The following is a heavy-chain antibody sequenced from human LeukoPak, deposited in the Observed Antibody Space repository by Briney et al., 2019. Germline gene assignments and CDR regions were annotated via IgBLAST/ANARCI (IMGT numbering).Heavy chain of an antibody. D-gene: IGHD3-10*01. CDR3: ARKVRGVNYYYGMDV. V-gene: IGHV3-33*01. CDR1: GFTFSSYG. Sequence: GGSLRLSCAASGFTFSSYGMHWVRQAPGKGLEWVAVIWYDGSNKYYADSVKGRFTISRDNSKNTLYLQMNSLRAEDTAVYYCARKVRGVNYYYGMDVWGQGTTVTVSS. J-gene: IGHJ6*02. CDR2: IWYDGSNK.